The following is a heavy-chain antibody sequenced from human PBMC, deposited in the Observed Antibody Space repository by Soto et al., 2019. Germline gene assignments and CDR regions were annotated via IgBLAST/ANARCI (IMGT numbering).Heavy chain of an antibody. CDR2: ISAYNGNT. V-gene: IGHV1-18*01. D-gene: IGHD1-26*01. CDR1: GYTFTSYG. CDR3: ARGPNPAEGDPGNWFDP. J-gene: IGHJ5*02. Sequence: QVQLVQSGAEVKKPGASVKVSCKASGYTFTSYGISWVRQAPGQGLEWMGWISAYNGNTNYAQKLQGRVTMTTDTSXSXXYMELRSLRSDDTAVYYCARGPNPAEGDPGNWFDPWGQGTLVTVSA.